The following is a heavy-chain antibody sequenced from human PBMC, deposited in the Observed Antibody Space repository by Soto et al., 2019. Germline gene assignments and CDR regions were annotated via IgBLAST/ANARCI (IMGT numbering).Heavy chain of an antibody. Sequence: ASVKVSCKASGYTFTSYAMHWVRQAPGQRLEWMGWINAGNGNTKYSQKFQGRVTITRDTSASTAYMELSSLRAEDTAVYYCAKSPVAGTYIYYFDYWGQGTLVTVSS. J-gene: IGHJ4*02. CDR1: GYTFTSYA. V-gene: IGHV1-3*01. CDR2: INAGNGNT. D-gene: IGHD6-19*01. CDR3: AKSPVAGTYIYYFDY.